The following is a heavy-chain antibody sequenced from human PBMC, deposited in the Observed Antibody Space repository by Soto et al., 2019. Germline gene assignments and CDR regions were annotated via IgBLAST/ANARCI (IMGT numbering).Heavy chain of an antibody. D-gene: IGHD2-2*02. CDR3: ARGYCSSTSCYIWDNWFDP. J-gene: IGHJ5*02. CDR1: GGSISSYY. CDR2: IYYSGRT. Sequence: QVQLQESGPGLVKPSETLSLTCTVSGGSISSYYWSWIRQPPGKGLEWIGYIYYSGRTNYNPSLKSRVLISVDTSKNQFSLQLTSVTAADTAVYYCARGYCSSTSCYIWDNWFDPWGQGTLVTVSS. V-gene: IGHV4-59*01.